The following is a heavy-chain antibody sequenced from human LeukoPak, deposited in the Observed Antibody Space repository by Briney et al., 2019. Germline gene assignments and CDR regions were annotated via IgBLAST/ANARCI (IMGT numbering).Heavy chain of an antibody. V-gene: IGHV4-59*12. CDR1: GGSISSYY. Sequence: SETLSLTCTVSGGSISSYYWSWIRQPPGKGLEWIGYIYYSGSTNYNPSLKSRVTISVDTSKNQFSLKLSSVTAADTAVYYCARAVVEQWLVQGYYFDYWGQGTLVTVSS. CDR2: IYYSGST. J-gene: IGHJ4*02. D-gene: IGHD6-19*01. CDR3: ARAVVEQWLVQGYYFDY.